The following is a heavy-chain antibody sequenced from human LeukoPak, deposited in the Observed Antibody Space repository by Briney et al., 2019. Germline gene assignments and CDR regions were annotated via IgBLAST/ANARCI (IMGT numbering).Heavy chain of an antibody. CDR3: ARFYCSGGSCYYYFDY. Sequence: GGSLRLSCAASGFTFSDYYMSWIRQAPGKGLEWVSYISSSGSTIYYADSVKGRFTISRDNAKNTLYLQMNSLRAEDTAVYYCARFYCSGGSCYYYFDYWGQGTLVTVSS. D-gene: IGHD2-15*01. CDR1: GFTFSDYY. J-gene: IGHJ4*02. V-gene: IGHV3-11*04. CDR2: ISSSGSTI.